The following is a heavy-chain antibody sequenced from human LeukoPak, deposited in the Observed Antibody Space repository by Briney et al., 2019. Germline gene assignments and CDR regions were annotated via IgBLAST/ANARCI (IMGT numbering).Heavy chain of an antibody. CDR1: GGTFSSYA. J-gene: IGHJ4*02. CDR3: ARDLGYGSGSYYSDY. V-gene: IGHV1-69*04. Sequence: VASVKVSCKASGGTFSSYAISWVRQAPGQGLEGMGRIIPILGIANYAQKLQGRVTMTTDTSTSTAYMELRSLRSDDTAVYYCARDLGYGSGSYYSDYWGQGTLVTVSS. CDR2: IIPILGIA. D-gene: IGHD3-10*01.